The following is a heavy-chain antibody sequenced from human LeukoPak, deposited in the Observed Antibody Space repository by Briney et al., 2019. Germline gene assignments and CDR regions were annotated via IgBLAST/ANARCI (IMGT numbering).Heavy chain of an antibody. Sequence: GGSLRLSCAASGFTFSSYWMSWVRQAPGKGLEWVANIKQDGSEKYYVDSVKGRFTISRDNAKNSLYLQMNSLRAEDTAVYYCARAVVVPAAMPEYYYYYMDVWGKGTTVTVFS. CDR2: IKQDGSEK. V-gene: IGHV3-7*01. J-gene: IGHJ6*03. D-gene: IGHD2-2*01. CDR1: GFTFSSYW. CDR3: ARAVVVPAAMPEYYYYYMDV.